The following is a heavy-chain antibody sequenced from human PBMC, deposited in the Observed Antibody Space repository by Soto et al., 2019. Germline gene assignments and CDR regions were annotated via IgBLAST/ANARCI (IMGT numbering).Heavy chain of an antibody. CDR2: IGDCDDDI. CDR1: GYTFTDYG. D-gene: IGHD3-16*01. J-gene: IGHJ5*02. V-gene: IGHV1-18*01. CDR3: ARDYDRWGEDSFDP. Sequence: QVQLVQSGAEMKKPGASVKVSCKASGYTFTDYGISWVRQAPGQGLEWMGWIGDCDDDINFAQKFQGRVTLTTDTSTSTAYMELRSLTSDDAAIYYCARDYDRWGEDSFDPWGQGTLVTVSS.